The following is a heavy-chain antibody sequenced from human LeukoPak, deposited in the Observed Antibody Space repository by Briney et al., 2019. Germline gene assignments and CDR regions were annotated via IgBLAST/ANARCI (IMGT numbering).Heavy chain of an antibody. V-gene: IGHV3-23*01. CDR1: GFIFSSYA. CDR2: ISATDYNT. Sequence: PGGSLRLSCAASGFIFSSYAMNWVRQAPGKGLEWVSAISATDYNTYYADSVKGRFTISRDNSKNTLYLQMNSLGAEDAAAYYCAKGSYYDSSGSFYFDYWGQGTLVTVSS. J-gene: IGHJ4*02. CDR3: AKGSYYDSSGSFYFDY. D-gene: IGHD3-22*01.